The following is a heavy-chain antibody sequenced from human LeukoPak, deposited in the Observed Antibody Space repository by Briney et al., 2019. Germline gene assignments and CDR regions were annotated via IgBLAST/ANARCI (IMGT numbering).Heavy chain of an antibody. CDR3: ATEKLFGGSYWGGYYFDY. J-gene: IGHJ4*02. V-gene: IGHV1-24*01. Sequence: GASVRVSCKVSGYTLTELSMHWVRQAPGKGLEWMGGFDPEDGETIYAQRFQGRVTMTEDTSTDTAYMELSSLRSEDTAVYYCATEKLFGGSYWGGYYFDYWGQGTLVTVSS. CDR2: FDPEDGET. CDR1: GYTLTELS. D-gene: IGHD1-26*01.